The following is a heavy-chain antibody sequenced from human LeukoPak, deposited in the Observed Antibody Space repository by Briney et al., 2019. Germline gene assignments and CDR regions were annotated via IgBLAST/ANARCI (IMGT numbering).Heavy chain of an antibody. V-gene: IGHV3-23*01. J-gene: IGHJ5*02. D-gene: IGHD3-10*01. CDR1: GFTFNHYA. Sequence: PGGSLRLSCKGSGFTFNHYAMSWVRQAPGKGLQWVSTITGSGDRTFYADSVKGRFTVSRDNSKTTVYVQMNSLRVEDTAVYYCAKGGQGIVDWFVPWGQGTLVTVSS. CDR2: ITGSGDRT. CDR3: AKGGQGIVDWFVP.